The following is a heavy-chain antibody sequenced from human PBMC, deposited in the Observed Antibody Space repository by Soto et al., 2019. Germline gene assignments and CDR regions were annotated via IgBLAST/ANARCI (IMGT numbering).Heavy chain of an antibody. J-gene: IGHJ4*02. V-gene: IGHV4-59*01. D-gene: IGHD3-22*01. Sequence: PSETLSLTCTVSGDSISTFYWGWMRQSPGKELEWIGYVYYTGSTNYNPSLKSRVTISVDRSKNQFSLKLTSANAADTAVYYCARGRTVRNYADDSSDYFYFFDYWGQGPHVTVSS. CDR2: VYYTGST. CDR1: GDSISTFY. CDR3: ARGRTVRNYADDSSDYFYFFDY.